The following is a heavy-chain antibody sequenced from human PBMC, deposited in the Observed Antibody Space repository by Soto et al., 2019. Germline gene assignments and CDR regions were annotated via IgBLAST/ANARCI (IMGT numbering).Heavy chain of an antibody. CDR3: ARALGSWGAYYFDH. CDR2: IYWDNDK. V-gene: IGHV2-5*02. D-gene: IGHD3-16*01. Sequence: QITLKESGPTLVRPTETLTLTCTVSGFSLDTWGVGVGWIRQPPGKAPEWLAVIYWDNDKRYSPSLKNRLIITKDTPKNPVGLTITNMDPVDTVTYYCARALGSWGAYYFDHWGQGALVTVSS. CDR1: GFSLDTWGVG. J-gene: IGHJ4*02.